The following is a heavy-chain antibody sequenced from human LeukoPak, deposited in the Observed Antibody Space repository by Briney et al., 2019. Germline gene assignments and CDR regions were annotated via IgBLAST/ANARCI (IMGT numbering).Heavy chain of an antibody. CDR1: GFTFSSYA. CDR3: AKDRTVVTLTTLFDY. D-gene: IGHD2-21*02. CDR2: ISGGGGST. Sequence: GGSLRLSCAASGFTFSSYAMSWVRQAPGKGMEWVSAISGGGGSTYYADSVKGRFTISRDNSKNTLYLQMNSLRAEDTAVYYCAKDRTVVTLTTLFDYWGQGTLVTVSS. J-gene: IGHJ4*02. V-gene: IGHV3-23*01.